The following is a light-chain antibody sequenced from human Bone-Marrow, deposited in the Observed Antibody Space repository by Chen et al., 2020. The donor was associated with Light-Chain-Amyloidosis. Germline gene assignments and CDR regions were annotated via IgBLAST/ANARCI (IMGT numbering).Light chain of an antibody. CDR1: HSVSSNY. V-gene: IGKV3-20*01. Sequence: EIVLTQCPGTLSLSPGERATLSCRASHSVSSNYLAWYQQIPGQAPRLLIYGASSRATGIPDRFSGSGSETDFTLTISRLEPEDFAVYYCQQYGSSRGTFGRGTKVEIK. J-gene: IGKJ4*01. CDR3: QQYGSSRGT. CDR2: GAS.